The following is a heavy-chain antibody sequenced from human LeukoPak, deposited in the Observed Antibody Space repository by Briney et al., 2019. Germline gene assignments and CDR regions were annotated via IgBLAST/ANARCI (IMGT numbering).Heavy chain of an antibody. CDR3: ARDAYCNSDYCYSLDAFDI. CDR2: ISSSGSTI. J-gene: IGHJ3*02. D-gene: IGHD2/OR15-2a*01. V-gene: IGHV3-11*04. CDR1: GFTFSYFY. Sequence: PGGSLRLSCAASGFTFSYFYMSWIRQAPGKGLEWVSYISSSGSTIFYADSVKGRFTISRDNAKNSLYLQMNSLRAEDTAVYYCARDAYCNSDYCYSLDAFDIWGQGTMVTVSS.